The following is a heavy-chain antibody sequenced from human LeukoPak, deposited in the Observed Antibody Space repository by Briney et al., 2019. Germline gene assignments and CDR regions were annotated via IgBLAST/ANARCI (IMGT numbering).Heavy chain of an antibody. Sequence: SGGSLRLSCAASGFTFSSYGMHWVRQAPGKGLEWVAVISYDGSNKYYADSVKGRLTISRDNSKNTLYLQMNSLRAEDTAVYYCAKYRSTFGGVIDDYWGQGTLVTVSS. V-gene: IGHV3-30*18. CDR2: ISYDGSNK. D-gene: IGHD3-16*02. CDR3: AKYRSTFGGVIDDY. J-gene: IGHJ4*02. CDR1: GFTFSSYG.